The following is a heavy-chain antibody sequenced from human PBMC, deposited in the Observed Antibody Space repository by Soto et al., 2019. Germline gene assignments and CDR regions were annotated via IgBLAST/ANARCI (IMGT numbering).Heavy chain of an antibody. J-gene: IGHJ4*02. CDR2: IYYSGST. CDR1: GGSVSSGSYY. V-gene: IGHV4-61*01. Sequence: SETLSLTCTVSGGSVSSGSYYWSWIRQPPGKGLEWIGYIYYSGSTNYNPSLKSRVTISVDTSKNQFSLKLSSVTAADTAGYSCARGSVAGFDYWGQGTLVTVAS. CDR3: ARGSVAGFDY. D-gene: IGHD2-15*01.